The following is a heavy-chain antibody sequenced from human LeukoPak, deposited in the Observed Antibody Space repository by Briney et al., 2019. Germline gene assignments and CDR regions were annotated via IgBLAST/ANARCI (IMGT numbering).Heavy chain of an antibody. CDR1: GFTLSCYV. V-gene: IGHV3-64*02. CDR2: VDRNGGWT. CDR3: VRGTNRSPVTER. Sequence: GGSLRLSCTASGFTLSCYVMHWVRQAPGKGLEYVSAVDRNGGWTYYVDSVKGRFTISRDNAKNTLYLQMGSLRDEDTAVYYCVRGTNRSPVTERWGQGALVTVSS. J-gene: IGHJ4*02. D-gene: IGHD1-14*01.